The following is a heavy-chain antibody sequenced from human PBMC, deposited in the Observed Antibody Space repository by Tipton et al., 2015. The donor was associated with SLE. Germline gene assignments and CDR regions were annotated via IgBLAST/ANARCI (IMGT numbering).Heavy chain of an antibody. D-gene: IGHD6-13*01. CDR1: GGSISSYY. CDR3: ARGGMTLIAAAGTGNWFDP. J-gene: IGHJ5*02. CDR2: IYYSGST. V-gene: IGHV4-59*01. Sequence: LRLSCTVSGGSISSYYWSWIRQPPGKGLEWIGYIYYSGSTNYNPSLKSRVTISVDTSKNQFSLKLSSVTAADTAVYYCARGGMTLIAAAGTGNWFDPWGQGTLVTVSS.